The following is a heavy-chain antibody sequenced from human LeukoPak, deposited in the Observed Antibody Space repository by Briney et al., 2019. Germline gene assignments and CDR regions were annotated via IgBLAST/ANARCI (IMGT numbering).Heavy chain of an antibody. V-gene: IGHV1-2*02. J-gene: IGHJ4*02. CDR1: GYTFTSYG. D-gene: IGHD1-7*01. Sequence: ASVKVSCKASGYTFTSYGISWVRQAPGQGLEWMGWINPNSGGTNYAQKFQGRVTMTRDTSISTAYMELSSLRSEDTAVYYCARGLGVWITGTDFDYWGQGTLVTVSS. CDR2: INPNSGGT. CDR3: ARGLGVWITGTDFDY.